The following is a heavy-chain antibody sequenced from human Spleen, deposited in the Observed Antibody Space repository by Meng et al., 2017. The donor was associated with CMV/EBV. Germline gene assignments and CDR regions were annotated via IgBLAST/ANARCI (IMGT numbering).Heavy chain of an antibody. Sequence: GESLKISCAASGFTVSGHYMNWVRQAPGKGLEWVSAISGSGGSTYYADSVKGRFTISRDNSKNTLYLQMNSLRAEDTAVYYCAKPRVTNSGLYFDYWGQGTLVTVSS. CDR2: ISGSGGST. V-gene: IGHV3-23*01. J-gene: IGHJ4*02. CDR3: AKPRVTNSGLYFDY. D-gene: IGHD3-10*01. CDR1: GFTVSGHY.